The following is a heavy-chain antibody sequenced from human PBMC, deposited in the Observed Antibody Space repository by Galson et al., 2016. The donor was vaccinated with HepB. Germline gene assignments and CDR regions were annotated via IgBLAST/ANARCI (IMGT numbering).Heavy chain of an antibody. V-gene: IGHV4-59*01. Sequence: SETLSLTCTVSGGSINSYHWSWIRQPPGKGLEWIGYIHYSGNTNYNPSLKSRVTVSVDTSKNQFSLRLSSLTAADTAVDYCARDYRWELLAYFDYWGQGTLVTVSS. J-gene: IGHJ4*02. CDR1: GGSINSYH. CDR3: ARDYRWELLAYFDY. CDR2: IHYSGNT. D-gene: IGHD1-26*01.